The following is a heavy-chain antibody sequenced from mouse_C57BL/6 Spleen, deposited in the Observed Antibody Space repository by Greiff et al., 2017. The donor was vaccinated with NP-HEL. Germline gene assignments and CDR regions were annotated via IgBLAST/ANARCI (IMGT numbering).Heavy chain of an antibody. CDR2: INHGSGGI. CDR1: GYAFTNYL. Sequence: VHLVESGAELVRPGTSVKVSCKASGYAFTNYLIEWVKQRPGQGLEWIGVINHGSGGINYNEKVKGQVTLSADKSSSTAYMQLSSLTSEDSAVYFCALRPTGYFDVWGKGTTVTVSS. CDR3: ALRPTGYFDV. J-gene: IGHJ1*03. V-gene: IGHV1-54*01.